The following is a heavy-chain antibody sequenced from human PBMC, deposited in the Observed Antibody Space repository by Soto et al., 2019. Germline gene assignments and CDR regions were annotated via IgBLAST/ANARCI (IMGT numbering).Heavy chain of an antibody. CDR1: GYTFSNYG. CDR2: ISGYNGNT. Sequence: QVQLVQSGAEVKKPGASVTVSCKTSGYTFSNYGINWVRQAPGQGPEWMGWISGYNGNTNYAQTVQGRVTMTTDTSTGTVYMELRSLKSDDPAIYYCSRFIMVGGWFDPTYYHGMDVWGQGTTVTVSS. V-gene: IGHV1-18*01. J-gene: IGHJ6*02. D-gene: IGHD6-19*01. CDR3: SRFIMVGGWFDPTYYHGMDV.